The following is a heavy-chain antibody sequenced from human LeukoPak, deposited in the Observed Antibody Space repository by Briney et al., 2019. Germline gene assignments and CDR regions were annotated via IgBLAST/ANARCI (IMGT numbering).Heavy chain of an antibody. J-gene: IGHJ5*02. CDR2: INHSGST. D-gene: IGHD6-19*01. V-gene: IGHV4-39*07. Sequence: SETLSLTCTVSGGSISSSSYYWSWIRQPPGKGLEWIGEINHSGSTNYNPSLKSRVTISVDTSKNQFSLKLSSVTAADTAVYYCASLMGDSSGWYRTRRHWFDPWGQGTLVTVSS. CDR3: ASLMGDSSGWYRTRRHWFDP. CDR1: GGSISSSSYY.